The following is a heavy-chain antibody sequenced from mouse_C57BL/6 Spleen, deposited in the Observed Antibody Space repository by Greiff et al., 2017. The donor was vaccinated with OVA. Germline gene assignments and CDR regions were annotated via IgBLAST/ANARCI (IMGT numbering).Heavy chain of an antibody. CDR3: TREGDYYGSSYYVDY. CDR2: ISSGGDYI. D-gene: IGHD1-1*01. Sequence: DVKLVESGEGLVKPGGSLKLSCAASGFTFSSYAMSWVRQTPEKRLEWVAYISSGGDYIYYADTVKGRFTISRDNARNTLYLQMSSLKSEDTAMYYCTREGDYYGSSYYVDYWGQGTTLTVSS. J-gene: IGHJ2*01. V-gene: IGHV5-9-1*02. CDR1: GFTFSSYA.